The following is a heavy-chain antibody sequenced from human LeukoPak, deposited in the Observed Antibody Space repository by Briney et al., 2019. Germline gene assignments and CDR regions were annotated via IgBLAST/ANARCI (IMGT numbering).Heavy chain of an antibody. V-gene: IGHV4-4*07. Sequence: PSETLSLTCSVSGGSISSYYWSWIRQPAGKGLEWIGRIYFTGTTNYNPSLQSRVTMSVDTSKCQFSLELSSVTAADTAVYYCARGSSSSWYSFDFWGQGTVVTVSS. CDR2: IYFTGTT. CDR3: ARGSSSSWYSFDF. CDR1: GGSISSYY. J-gene: IGHJ3*01. D-gene: IGHD6-13*01.